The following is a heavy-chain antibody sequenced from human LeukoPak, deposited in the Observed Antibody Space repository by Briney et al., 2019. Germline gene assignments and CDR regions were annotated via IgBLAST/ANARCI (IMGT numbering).Heavy chain of an antibody. D-gene: IGHD3-10*02. Sequence: GGSLRLSCAASGFTFSSYSMNWVRQAPGKGLEWVSSISSSSSYIYYADSVKGRSTISRDNAKNSLYLQMNSLRAEDTAVYYCARDRSNIFGELLFNWGQGTLVTVSS. J-gene: IGHJ4*02. CDR2: ISSSSSYI. CDR1: GFTFSSYS. V-gene: IGHV3-21*01. CDR3: ARDRSNIFGELLFN.